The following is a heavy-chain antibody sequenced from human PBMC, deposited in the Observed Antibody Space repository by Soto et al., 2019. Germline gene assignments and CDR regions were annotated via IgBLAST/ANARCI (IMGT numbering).Heavy chain of an antibody. J-gene: IGHJ5*02. Sequence: ASVKVSCKTSGYTFSNYVMHWVRQAPGQRLEWMGWINGDNGNTKYSQNFQDRVTITTDTSAKTAYMELISLRSEDTAVYYSAGGHTTADLGEGSAPWGKGTWVPVSP. CDR3: AGGHTTADLGEGSAP. V-gene: IGHV1-3*01. D-gene: IGHD3-16*01. CDR2: INGDNGNT. CDR1: GYTFSNYV.